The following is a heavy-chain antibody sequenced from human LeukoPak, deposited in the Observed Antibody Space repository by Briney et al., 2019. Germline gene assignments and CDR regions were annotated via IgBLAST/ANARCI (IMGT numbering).Heavy chain of an antibody. CDR3: ARGLYYYDSNGRTPYDF. CDR2: MNPNSGDT. J-gene: IGHJ4*02. V-gene: IGHV1-8*01. D-gene: IGHD3-22*01. CDR1: GYTFISYD. Sequence: ASVKVSCKASGYTFISYDINWVRQAPGQGLEWMGWMNPNSGDTGYAQKFQGRVSMTRDTSISPAYMELSGLRSEDTAVYYCARGLYYYDSNGRTPYDFWGQGTLVTVSS.